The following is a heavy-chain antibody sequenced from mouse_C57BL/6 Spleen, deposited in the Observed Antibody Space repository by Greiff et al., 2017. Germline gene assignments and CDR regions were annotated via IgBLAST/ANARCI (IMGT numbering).Heavy chain of an antibody. CDR3: ARGSLYFDY. V-gene: IGHV1-54*01. J-gene: IGHJ2*01. CDR1: GYAFTNYL. CDR2: INPGSGGT. Sequence: VQLQQSGAELVRPGTSVKVSCNASGYAFTNYLIEWVKQRPGQGLEWIGVINPGSGGTNYNEKFKGKATLTADKSSSTAYMQLSSLTSEDSAVYFCARGSLYFDYWGQGTTLTVSS. D-gene: IGHD6-2*01.